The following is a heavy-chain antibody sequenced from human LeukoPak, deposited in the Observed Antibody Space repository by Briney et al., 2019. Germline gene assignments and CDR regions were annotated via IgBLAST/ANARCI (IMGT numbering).Heavy chain of an antibody. Sequence: SETLSLTCAVYGGSFSGYYWSWIRQPPGEGLEWIGEINHSGSTNYNPSLKSRVTISVDTSKNQFSLKLSSVTAADTAVYYCARGRPYYYDSSGPKGGAFDIWGQGTMVTVSS. J-gene: IGHJ3*02. D-gene: IGHD3-22*01. CDR1: GGSFSGYY. CDR3: ARGRPYYYDSSGPKGGAFDI. V-gene: IGHV4-34*01. CDR2: INHSGST.